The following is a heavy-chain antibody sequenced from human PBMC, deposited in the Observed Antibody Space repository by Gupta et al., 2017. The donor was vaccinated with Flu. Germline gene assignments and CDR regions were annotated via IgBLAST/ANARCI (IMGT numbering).Heavy chain of an antibody. CDR2: INPSGGST. CDR1: GYTFTSYS. D-gene: IGHD7-27*01. V-gene: IGHV1-46*01. Sequence: QVQLVQSGAEVKKPGASVKVSCKASGYTFTSYSMHWVRQAPGQGLEWMGIINPSGGSTSYAQKFQGRVTMTRDTSTSTVYMELSSLRSEDTAVYYCARAIWADAFDIWGQGTMVTVSS. CDR3: ARAIWADAFDI. J-gene: IGHJ3*02.